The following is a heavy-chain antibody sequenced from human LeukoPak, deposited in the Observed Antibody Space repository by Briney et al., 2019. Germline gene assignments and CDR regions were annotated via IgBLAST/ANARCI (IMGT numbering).Heavy chain of an antibody. CDR3: ARQPLKYCSGGSCCSPWGPHHDY. CDR1: GYTFTGYY. V-gene: IGHV1-2*02. Sequence: AASVKVSCKASGYTFTGYYMHWVRQAPGQGLEWMGWINPNSGGTNYAQKFQGRVTMTRDTSISTAYMELSRLRSDDTAVYYCARQPLKYCSGGSCCSPWGPHHDYWGQGTLVTVSS. CDR2: INPNSGGT. J-gene: IGHJ4*02. D-gene: IGHD2-15*01.